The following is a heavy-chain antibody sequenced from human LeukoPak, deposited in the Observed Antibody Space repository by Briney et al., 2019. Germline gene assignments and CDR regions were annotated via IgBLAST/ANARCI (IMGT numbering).Heavy chain of an antibody. D-gene: IGHD4-23*01. Sequence: ASVKASCKASGYTFTSYGISWVRQAPGQGLEWMGWISAYNGNTNYEQKFQGRVTMTTDTSTSTAYMELRSLRSDDTALYYCARAESLYGGNLAAAFDIWGQGTMVTVSS. J-gene: IGHJ3*02. CDR1: GYTFTSYG. CDR2: ISAYNGNT. V-gene: IGHV1-18*01. CDR3: ARAESLYGGNLAAAFDI.